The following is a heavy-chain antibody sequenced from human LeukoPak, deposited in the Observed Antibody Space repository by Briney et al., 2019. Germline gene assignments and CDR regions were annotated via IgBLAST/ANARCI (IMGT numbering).Heavy chain of an antibody. Sequence: ASVKVSCKASGYTVTSYGISWVRQAPGQGLEWMGWISAYNGNTNYAQKLQDRVTMTTDTSTSTAYMELRSLRSDDTAIYYCARMMSIPVAGHRPLFDYWGQGTLVTVSS. D-gene: IGHD6-19*01. CDR2: ISAYNGNT. J-gene: IGHJ4*02. CDR1: GYTVTSYG. V-gene: IGHV1-18*01. CDR3: ARMMSIPVAGHRPLFDY.